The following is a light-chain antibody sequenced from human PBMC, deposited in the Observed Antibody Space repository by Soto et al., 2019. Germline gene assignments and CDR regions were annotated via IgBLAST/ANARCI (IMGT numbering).Light chain of an antibody. J-gene: IGKJ1*01. V-gene: IGKV3-15*01. Sequence: ETGMAQAPGTLSVSLGEXXXXXXXASQSVSIHLAXYQQKPGQAXXLLXYXTXXXXTXXXXXXSGSGSGTEXTLTISXXQPXDVATYYXXKYNSAXXPFGQGAKVAIK. CDR1: QSVSIH. CDR3: XKYNSAXXP. CDR2: XTX.